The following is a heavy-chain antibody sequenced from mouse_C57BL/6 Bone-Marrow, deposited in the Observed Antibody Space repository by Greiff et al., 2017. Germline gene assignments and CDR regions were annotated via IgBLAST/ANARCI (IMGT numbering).Heavy chain of an antibody. J-gene: IGHJ3*01. CDR3: TRDRVATRGSWFAY. CDR1: GFTFSSYA. Sequence: EVKLVESGEGLVKPGGSLKLSCAASGFTFSSYAMSWVRQTPEKRLEWVAYISSGGDYIYYADTVKGRFTISRDNARNTLYLQMSSLKSEDTAMYYCTRDRVATRGSWFAYWGQGTLVTVSA. V-gene: IGHV5-9-1*02. D-gene: IGHD1-1*02. CDR2: ISSGGDYI.